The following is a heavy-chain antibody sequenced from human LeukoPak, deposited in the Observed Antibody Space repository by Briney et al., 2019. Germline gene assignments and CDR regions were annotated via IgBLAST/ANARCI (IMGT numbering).Heavy chain of an antibody. Sequence: GGSLRLSCAASGFTFSSYAMSWVRQAPGKGLEWVSAISGSGGSTYYADSVKGRFTISRDNSKNTLYLQMNSLRAEDTAVYYCAKAYCSGTSCYADYWGQGTLVTVSS. V-gene: IGHV3-23*01. CDR2: ISGSGGST. J-gene: IGHJ4*02. CDR3: AKAYCSGTSCYADY. CDR1: GFTFSSYA. D-gene: IGHD2-2*01.